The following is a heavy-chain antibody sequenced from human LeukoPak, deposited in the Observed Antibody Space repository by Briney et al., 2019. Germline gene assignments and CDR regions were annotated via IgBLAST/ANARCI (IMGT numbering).Heavy chain of an antibody. V-gene: IGHV3-15*01. J-gene: IGHJ6*03. CDR3: TTRPGIAAAGRPRGNFYYMDV. CDR1: GFTFSNAW. CDR2: IKSKTDGGTT. D-gene: IGHD6-13*01. Sequence: SPGGSLRLSCAASGFTFSNAWMSWVRQAPGKGLERVGRIKSKTDGGTTDYAAPVKGRFTISRDDSKNTLYLQMNSLKTEDTAVYYCTTRPGIAAAGRPRGNFYYMDVWGKGTTVTVSS.